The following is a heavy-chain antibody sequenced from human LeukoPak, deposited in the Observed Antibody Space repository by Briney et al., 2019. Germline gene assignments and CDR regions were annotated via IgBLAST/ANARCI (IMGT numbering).Heavy chain of an antibody. Sequence: SVKVSCKASGYTFTGYYMHWVRQAPGQGLEWMGWINPNSGGTNYAQKFQGRVTMTRDTSISTAYMELSRLRSDDTAVYYCARLTTSSGWYIDYWGQGTLVTVSS. J-gene: IGHJ4*02. D-gene: IGHD6-19*01. CDR2: INPNSGGT. CDR3: ARLTTSSGWYIDY. CDR1: GYTFTGYY. V-gene: IGHV1-2*02.